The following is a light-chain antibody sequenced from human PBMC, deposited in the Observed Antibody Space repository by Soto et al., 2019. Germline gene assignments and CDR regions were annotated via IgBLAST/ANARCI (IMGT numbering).Light chain of an antibody. CDR3: QQSNYY. J-gene: IGKJ3*01. CDR1: QSIYKW. V-gene: IGKV1-5*01. CDR2: HVS. Sequence: DIQMTQSPSTLSASVGDRVTITCRASQSIYKWLAWFQLKPGKAPKLLIYHVSTLESGVPSRFSGSGSGTEFARSIGSLQPDDVASYDCQQSNYYFGPGTNVYIK.